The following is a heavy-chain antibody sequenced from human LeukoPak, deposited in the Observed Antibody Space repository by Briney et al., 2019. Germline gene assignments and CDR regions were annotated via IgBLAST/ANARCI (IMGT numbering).Heavy chain of an antibody. CDR2: ISAYNGNT. CDR1: GYTFTSYG. D-gene: IGHD6-6*01. J-gene: IGHJ6*03. V-gene: IGHV1-18*01. CDR3: ARVPGIAVRPDYYYYMDV. Sequence: ASVKVSCKASGYTFTSYGISWVRQAPGQGLEWMGWISAYNGNTNYAQKLQGRVTMTTDTSTSTAYMELRSLRSDDTAVYYCARVPGIAVRPDYYYYMDVWGKGTTVTVSS.